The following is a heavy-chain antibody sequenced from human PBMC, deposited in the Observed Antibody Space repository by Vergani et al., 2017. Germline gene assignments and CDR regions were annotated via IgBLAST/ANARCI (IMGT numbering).Heavy chain of an antibody. V-gene: IGHV4-59*08. Sequence: QVQLQESGPGLVKPSETLSLTCTVSGGSISSYYWSWIRQPPGKGLEWIGYIYYSGSTNYNPSLKSRVTITVDRSKTQFSLKLSSVTAADTAVYYCARGVDIVATXFDYWGQGTLVTVSS. CDR1: GGSISSYY. J-gene: IGHJ4*01. CDR3: ARGVDIVATXFDY. D-gene: IGHD5-12*01. CDR2: IYYSGST.